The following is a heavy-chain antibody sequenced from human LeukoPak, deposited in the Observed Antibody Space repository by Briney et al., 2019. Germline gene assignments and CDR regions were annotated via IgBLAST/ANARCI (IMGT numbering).Heavy chain of an antibody. D-gene: IGHD6-13*01. Sequence: ASVKVSYKASGGTFSSYAISWVRQAPGQGLEWMGRIIPILGIANYAQKFQGRVTITADKSTSTAYMELSSLRSDDTAVYYCARTGIAAAGSVDYWGQGTLVTVSS. CDR3: ARTGIAAAGSVDY. CDR1: GGTFSSYA. CDR2: IIPILGIA. V-gene: IGHV1-69*04. J-gene: IGHJ4*02.